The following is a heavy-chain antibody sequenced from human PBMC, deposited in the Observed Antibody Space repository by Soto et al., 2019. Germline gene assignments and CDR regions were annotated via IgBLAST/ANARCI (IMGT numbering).Heavy chain of an antibody. CDR1: GGSMRSYY. V-gene: IGHV4-59*01. J-gene: IGHJ4*02. CDR3: AREYAFSSDY. D-gene: IGHD2-2*01. CDR2: IHDSGIT. Sequence: QLQLQESGPGLVKPSETLSLTCSVSGGSMRSYYWSWIRQPPGKGLEWIGYIHDSGITDYNPSLKSRATISIDTFRNQISLNLHSVTAADTVVYYCAREYAFSSDYWGQGTVVTVSS.